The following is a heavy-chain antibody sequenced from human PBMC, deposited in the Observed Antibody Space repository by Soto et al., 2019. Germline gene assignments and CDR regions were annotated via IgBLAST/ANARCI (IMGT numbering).Heavy chain of an antibody. J-gene: IGHJ4*01. D-gene: IGHD6-13*01. CDR2: ISESGGST. V-gene: IGHV3-23*01. CDR1: GFSFSDYA. Sequence: GWSLRLSCAASGFSFSDYAVSWVRQAPGKGLEWVSVISESGGSTHYADSVRGRFTVSRDNSKNSLSLRMNSLRDEDTAVYFCAKRSPYSSGWYSPIFHYW. CDR3: AKRSPYSSGWYSPIFHY.